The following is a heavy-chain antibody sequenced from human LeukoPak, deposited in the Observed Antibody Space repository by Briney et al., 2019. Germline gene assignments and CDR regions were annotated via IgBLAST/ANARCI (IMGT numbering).Heavy chain of an antibody. CDR3: ARGPSDSSGYYYEGDAFDI. Sequence: ASVKVSCKASGYSFTGNYMHWVRQAPGQGLEWMGWINPNSGGTNYGQKFQGRVTMTRDTSISIVYMELSRLRSDDTAVYYCARGPSDSSGYYYEGDAFDIWGQGTVVTVSS. CDR1: GYSFTGNY. J-gene: IGHJ3*02. D-gene: IGHD3-22*01. V-gene: IGHV1-2*02. CDR2: INPNSGGT.